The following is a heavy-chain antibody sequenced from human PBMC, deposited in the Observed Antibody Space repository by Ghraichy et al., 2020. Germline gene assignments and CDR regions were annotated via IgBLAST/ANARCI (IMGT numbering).Heavy chain of an antibody. J-gene: IGHJ4*02. Sequence: GGSLRLSCAASGFTFSSYWMTWVRQAPGKGLEWVANIKQDGSEKYYVESVKGRFTISRDNAKNSLYLQINSLRAEDTAVYYCAREGAAAAGLDYWGQGTLVTVSS. CDR2: IKQDGSEK. CDR3: AREGAAAAGLDY. D-gene: IGHD6-13*01. V-gene: IGHV3-7*03. CDR1: GFTFSSYW.